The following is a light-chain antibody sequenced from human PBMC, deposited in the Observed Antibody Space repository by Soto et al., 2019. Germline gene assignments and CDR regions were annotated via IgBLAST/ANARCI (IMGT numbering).Light chain of an antibody. J-gene: IGLJ1*01. V-gene: IGLV1-51*01. CDR2: DDI. CDR3: RSWDSSLTANV. CDR1: TSNVANNF. Sequence: QSVLTQPPSVSAAPGRKVTISCSGTTSNVANNFVSWYQQFPGKAPKLLIYDDIRRPSGIPDRFSASKSGTSATLGITGLQTGDEADYYCRSWDSSLTANVFGTGTKVTVL.